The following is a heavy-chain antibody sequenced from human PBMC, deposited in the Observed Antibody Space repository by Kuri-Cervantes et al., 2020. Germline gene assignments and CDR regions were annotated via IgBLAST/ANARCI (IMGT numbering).Heavy chain of an antibody. CDR3: ARGQWRALADFDY. CDR1: EYTFTSYY. Sequence: ASVKVSCKASEYTFTSYYMHWVRQAPGQGLEWMGWMNPNSGNTGYAQKFQGRVTMTRNTSISTAYMELSSLRSEDTAVYYCARGQWRALADFDYWGQGTLVTVSS. V-gene: IGHV1-8*02. J-gene: IGHJ4*02. D-gene: IGHD6-19*01. CDR2: MNPNSGNT.